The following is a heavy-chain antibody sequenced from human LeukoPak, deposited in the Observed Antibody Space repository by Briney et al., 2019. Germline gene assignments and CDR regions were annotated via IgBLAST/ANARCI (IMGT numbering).Heavy chain of an antibody. Sequence: GASVKVSCKASGYTFTGYYMHWVRQAPGQGLEWMGWINPNSGGTNYAQKFQGWVTMTRDTSISTAYMELSRLRSDDTAVYYCAAGAKPSQKGSRSWFDPWGQGTLVTVSS. D-gene: IGHD3-10*01. CDR2: INPNSGGT. V-gene: IGHV1-2*04. J-gene: IGHJ5*02. CDR1: GYTFTGYY. CDR3: AAGAKPSQKGSRSWFDP.